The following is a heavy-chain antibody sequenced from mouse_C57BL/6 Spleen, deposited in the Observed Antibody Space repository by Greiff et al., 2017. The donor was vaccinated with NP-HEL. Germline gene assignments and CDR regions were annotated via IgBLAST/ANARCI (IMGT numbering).Heavy chain of an antibody. D-gene: IGHD1-1*01. Sequence: DVMLVESGGGLVKPGGSLKLSCAASGFTFSDYGMHWVRQAPEKGLEWVAYISSGSSTIYYADTVKGRFTISRDNAKNTLFLQMTSLRSEDTAMYYCANHYYGSSYWYFDVWGTGTTVTVSS. J-gene: IGHJ1*03. CDR2: ISSGSSTI. CDR3: ANHYYGSSYWYFDV. CDR1: GFTFSDYG. V-gene: IGHV5-17*01.